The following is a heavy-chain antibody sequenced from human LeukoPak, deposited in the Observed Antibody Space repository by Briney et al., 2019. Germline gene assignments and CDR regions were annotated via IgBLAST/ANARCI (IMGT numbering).Heavy chain of an antibody. Sequence: ASVKVSCKASGYTFTSYYMHWVRQAPGRGLEWMGIINPSGGSTSYAQKFQGRVTMTRDTSTSTVYMELSSLRSEDTAVYYCARDLVAAAGTKSSDYFDYWGQGTLVTVSS. D-gene: IGHD6-13*01. V-gene: IGHV1-46*01. CDR1: GYTFTSYY. J-gene: IGHJ4*02. CDR2: INPSGGST. CDR3: ARDLVAAAGTKSSDYFDY.